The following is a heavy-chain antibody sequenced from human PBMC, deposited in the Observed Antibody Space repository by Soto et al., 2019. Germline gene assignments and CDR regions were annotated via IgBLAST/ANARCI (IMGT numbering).Heavy chain of an antibody. CDR2: ISYDGSNK. D-gene: IGHD6-19*01. CDR3: VKDGSSGWPYYYGMDV. V-gene: IGHV3-30*18. J-gene: IGHJ6*02. CDR1: GFTFSSYG. Sequence: GGSLRLSCAASGFTFSSYGMHWVRQAPGKGLEWVAVISYDGSNKYYADSVKGRFTISRDNSKNTLCLQMSSLRAEDTAVYYCVKDGSSGWPYYYGMDVWGQGTTVTVSS.